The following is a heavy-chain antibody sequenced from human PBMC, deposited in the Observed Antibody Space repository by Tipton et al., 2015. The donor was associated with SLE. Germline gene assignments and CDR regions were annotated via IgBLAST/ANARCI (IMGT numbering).Heavy chain of an antibody. J-gene: IGHJ5*02. Sequence: TLSLTCTVSGDSISESTYSWDWIRQAPGKGLEWIGSMYFSGNTYYNPFLRSRVTISLDTSKNQFSLKLNSVTAADTAVYYCARSTDQNWFDPWGQGTLVTVSS. D-gene: IGHD2-2*01. V-gene: IGHV4-39*07. CDR1: GDSISESTYS. CDR2: MYFSGNT. CDR3: ARSTDQNWFDP.